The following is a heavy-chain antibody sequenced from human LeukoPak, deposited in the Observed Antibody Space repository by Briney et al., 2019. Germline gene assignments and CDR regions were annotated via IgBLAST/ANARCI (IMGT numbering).Heavy chain of an antibody. CDR2: IWYAGSNK. J-gene: IGHJ4*02. Sequence: GRSLRLSRAASVFASRSYGMHWVRQAPGKGLEWGAVIWYAGSNKYYADPVKGRFTISRDNSKNTLYLQMNSLRAEETAVYCCGREVETTPSFDYWGQGTLVTVSS. V-gene: IGHV3-33*01. CDR3: GREVETTPSFDY. CDR1: VFASRSYG. D-gene: IGHD4-17*01.